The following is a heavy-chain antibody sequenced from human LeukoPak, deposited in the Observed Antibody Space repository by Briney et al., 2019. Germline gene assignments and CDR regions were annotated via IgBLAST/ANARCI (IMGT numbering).Heavy chain of an antibody. J-gene: IGHJ4*02. Sequence: GGSLRLSCAASGFTFKNFGIHWVRQIPGKGLEWVSAIGSAGDTYFPASVKGRFTISRENAKNSVYLQMSSLRVEDTAVYYCARAGISASFGLDYWGQGTLVTVSS. CDR1: GFTFKNFG. CDR2: IGSAGDT. D-gene: IGHD1-26*01. V-gene: IGHV3-13*01. CDR3: ARAGISASFGLDY.